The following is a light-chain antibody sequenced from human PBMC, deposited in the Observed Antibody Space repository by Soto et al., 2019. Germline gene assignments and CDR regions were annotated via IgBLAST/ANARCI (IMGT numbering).Light chain of an antibody. CDR3: QHFGGSTCT. CDR1: QSFRGL. V-gene: IGKV3-20*01. CDR2: GXS. Sequence: VLRQSPVTLSSSPGERATLSCRARQSFRGLLSRSQQKPGQAPRLXXYGXSTRATGSPDRCSGSGSGTHFTLTISRLEPGYFAVYYCQHFGGSTCTFGQGTRLDIK. J-gene: IGKJ5*01.